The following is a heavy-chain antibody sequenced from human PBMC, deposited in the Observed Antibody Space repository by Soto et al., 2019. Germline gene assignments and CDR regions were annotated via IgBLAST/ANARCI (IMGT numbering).Heavy chain of an antibody. CDR3: ARVKVSRGYSGYVYHHSDWFDP. CDR1: GGSISSGGYY. Sequence: SETLSLTCTVSGGSISSGGYYWSWIRQHPGKGLEWIGYINYSGSTNYNPSLKSRVTISVDTSKNQFSLKLSSVTAADTAVYYCARVKVSRGYSGYVYHHSDWFDPWGQGTLVTVSS. V-gene: IGHV4-31*03. J-gene: IGHJ5*02. CDR2: INYSGST. D-gene: IGHD5-12*01.